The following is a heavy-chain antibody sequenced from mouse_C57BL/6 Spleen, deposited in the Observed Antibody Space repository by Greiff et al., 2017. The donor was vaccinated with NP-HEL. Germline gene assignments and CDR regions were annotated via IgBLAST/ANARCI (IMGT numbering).Heavy chain of an antibody. J-gene: IGHJ4*01. CDR2: IYPGSGST. D-gene: IGHD1-1*01. CDR1: GYTFTSYW. Sequence: QVQLQQSGAELVKPGASVKMSCKASGYTFTSYWITWVKQRPGQGLEWIGDIYPGSGSTNYNEKFKSKATLTVDTSSSTAYMQLSSLTSEDSAVYYCARSTTVVYYYAMDYWGQGTSVTVSS. CDR3: ARSTTVVYYYAMDY. V-gene: IGHV1-55*01.